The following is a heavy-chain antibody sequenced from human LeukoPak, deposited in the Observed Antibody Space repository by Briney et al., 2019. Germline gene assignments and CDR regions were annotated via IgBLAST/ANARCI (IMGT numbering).Heavy chain of an antibody. CDR2: IYYSGSA. CDR1: GGSISSGDYY. J-gene: IGHJ4*02. D-gene: IGHD3-22*01. V-gene: IGHV4-30-4*02. CDR3: ASPNYYDSSGFGY. Sequence: ASETLSLTCTVSGGSISSGDYYWSWIRQPPGKVLEWIGYIYYSGSAYYNPSLKSRVTISVDTSKNQFSLKLSSVTAADTAVYYCASPNYYDSSGFGYWGQGTLVTVSS.